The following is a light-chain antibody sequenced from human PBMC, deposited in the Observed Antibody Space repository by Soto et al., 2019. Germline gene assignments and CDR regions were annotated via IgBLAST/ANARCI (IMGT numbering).Light chain of an antibody. V-gene: IGKV3-11*01. CDR2: DVF. Sequence: EIVLTQSPATLSLSPGERATLSCRASQRVSSYLSWYQQKPGQAPRLLIFDVFKRATGIPARFSGSGSGTGFTLTISSLEPEDFGVYYCQKRVNGPTFGGGTKVEIK. CDR3: QKRVNGPT. CDR1: QRVSSY. J-gene: IGKJ4*01.